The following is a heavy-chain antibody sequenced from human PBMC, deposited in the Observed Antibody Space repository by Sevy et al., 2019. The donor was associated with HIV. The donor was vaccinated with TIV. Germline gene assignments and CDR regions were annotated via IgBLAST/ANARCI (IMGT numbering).Heavy chain of an antibody. V-gene: IGHV3-30*18. CDR3: AKDPRSGYAGGGYFDY. D-gene: IGHD5-12*01. Sequence: GGSLRLSCAASGFTFSSYGMHWVRQAPGKGLEWVAVITYDGSNKNYGDSVKGRLTISRDNSKNTLYMQMNSLRAEDTTVYYCAKDPRSGYAGGGYFDYWGQGTLVTVSS. J-gene: IGHJ4*02. CDR1: GFTFSSYG. CDR2: ITYDGSNK.